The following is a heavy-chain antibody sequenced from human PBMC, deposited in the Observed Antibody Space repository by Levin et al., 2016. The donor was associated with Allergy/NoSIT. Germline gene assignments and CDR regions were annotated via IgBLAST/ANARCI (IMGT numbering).Heavy chain of an antibody. Sequence: ASVKVSCKASGYTFTSYGISWVRQAPGQGLEWMGWISAYNGNTNYAQKLQGRVTMTTDTSTSTAYMELRSLRSDDTAVYYCARDHGVDSSGYPDYWGQGTLVTVSS. V-gene: IGHV1-18*01. J-gene: IGHJ4*02. CDR2: ISAYNGNT. D-gene: IGHD3-22*01. CDR1: GYTFTSYG. CDR3: ARDHGVDSSGYPDY.